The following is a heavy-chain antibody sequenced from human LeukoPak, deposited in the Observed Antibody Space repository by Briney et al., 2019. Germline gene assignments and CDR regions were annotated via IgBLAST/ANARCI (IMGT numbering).Heavy chain of an antibody. CDR3: AKDPAVASYYFDS. CDR2: ISGSGGST. CDR1: GFTFSSYA. Sequence: GGSLRLSCAASGFTFSSYAMSLVRQAPGKGLEWVSGISGSGGSTYYADSVKGRFTISRDNSKNTLYLQMNRLRAEDTAVYYCAKDPAVASYYFDSWGQGALVTVSS. D-gene: IGHD6-19*01. J-gene: IGHJ4*02. V-gene: IGHV3-23*01.